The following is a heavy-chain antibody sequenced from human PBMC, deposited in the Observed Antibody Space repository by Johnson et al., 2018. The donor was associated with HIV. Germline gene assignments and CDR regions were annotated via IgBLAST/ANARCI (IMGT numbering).Heavy chain of an antibody. CDR2: ISGSGSST. J-gene: IGHJ3*02. CDR3: ARGDGPTFAFDI. CDR1: GFTFSSYA. V-gene: IGHV3-23*04. D-gene: IGHD4-17*01. Sequence: VQLVESGGGVVRPGGSLRPSCAVSGFTFSSYAMSWVRQAPGKGLEWVSTISGSGSSTYYADSVKGRFTISRDNSKNTLYLQMNSLRAEDTAMHYFARGDGPTFAFDIWGQGTMVTVSS.